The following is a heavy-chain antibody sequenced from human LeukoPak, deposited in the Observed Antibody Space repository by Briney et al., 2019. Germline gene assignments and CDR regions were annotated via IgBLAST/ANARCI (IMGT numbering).Heavy chain of an antibody. CDR3: ARGLGPMSPSFDY. V-gene: IGHV4-34*01. J-gene: IGHJ4*02. CDR2: INHSGRV. D-gene: IGHD3-22*01. CDR1: GESFSYNY. Sequence: PSDTLSRTCAVSGESFSYNYWTWVRQPPGKGLEWIGDINHSGRVNYRPSLKSRVTISVDTSKSQFSLKLSAVTAADTAVYYCARGLGPMSPSFDYWGQGSLVTVSS.